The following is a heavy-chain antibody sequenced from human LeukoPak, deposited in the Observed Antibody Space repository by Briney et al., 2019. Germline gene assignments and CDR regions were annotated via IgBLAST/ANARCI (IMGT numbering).Heavy chain of an antibody. Sequence: PRASVKVSCKASGGTFSSYAISWVRQAPGQGLEWMGRIIPIFGTANYAQKFQGRVTITADKSTSTAYMELSSLRSEDTAVYYCARDGEGGYSSSWYHGYWRQGTLVTVSS. J-gene: IGHJ4*02. CDR2: IIPIFGTA. CDR1: GGTFSSYA. V-gene: IGHV1-69*06. CDR3: ARDGEGGYSSSWYHGY. D-gene: IGHD6-13*01.